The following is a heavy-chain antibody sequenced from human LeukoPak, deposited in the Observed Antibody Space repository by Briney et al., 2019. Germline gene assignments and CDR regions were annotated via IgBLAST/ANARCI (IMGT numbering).Heavy chain of an antibody. Sequence: NPGGSLRLSCAASGFTFSSYSMNWVRQAPGKGLEWVSSISSSSSYIYYADSVKGRFTISRDNAKNSLYPQMNSLRAEDAAVYYCARDPGIDYGDYVAYYYGMDVWGQGTTVTVSS. CDR3: ARDPGIDYGDYVAYYYGMDV. V-gene: IGHV3-21*01. CDR1: GFTFSSYS. D-gene: IGHD4-17*01. J-gene: IGHJ6*02. CDR2: ISSSSSYI.